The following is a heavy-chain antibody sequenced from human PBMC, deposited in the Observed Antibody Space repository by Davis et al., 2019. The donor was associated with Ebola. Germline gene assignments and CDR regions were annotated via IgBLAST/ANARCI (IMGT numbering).Heavy chain of an antibody. CDR1: GASITIGGYS. J-gene: IGHJ4*02. CDR2: IYRTGST. D-gene: IGHD4-11*01. V-gene: IGHV4-30-2*01. Sequence: PSETLSLTCNVSGASITIGGYSWSWLRQPLGTGLEGIGYIYRTGSTHYNPSLKSRVTVSLDGSRNQFFLNLTSVTAADTAIYYCARGNRGFDYWGQGTLVTVSS. CDR3: ARGNRGFDY.